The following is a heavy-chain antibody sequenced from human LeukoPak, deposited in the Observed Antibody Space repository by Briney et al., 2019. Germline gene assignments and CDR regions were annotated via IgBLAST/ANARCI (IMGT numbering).Heavy chain of an antibody. D-gene: IGHD3-22*01. J-gene: IGHJ4*02. CDR3: AKDSTQAYDSSGYYPDDY. V-gene: IGHV3-11*01. Sequence: PGGSLRLSCAASGFTFSDYYMSWIRQAPGKGLEWVSYFSSSGNTIYYADSVKGRFTISRDNAKNSLYLQMNSLRAEDTAVYYCAKDSTQAYDSSGYYPDDYWGQGTLVTVSS. CDR1: GFTFSDYY. CDR2: FSSSGNTI.